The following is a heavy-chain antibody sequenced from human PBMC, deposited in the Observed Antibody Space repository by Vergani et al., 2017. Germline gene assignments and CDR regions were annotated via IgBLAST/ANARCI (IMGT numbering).Heavy chain of an antibody. CDR3: ATYSSSWNSYYYYGMDV. D-gene: IGHD6-13*01. V-gene: IGHV1-2*02. CDR2: INPNSGGT. CDR1: GYTFTGYY. J-gene: IGHJ6*02. Sequence: QVQLVQSGAEVKKPGASVKVSCKASGYTFTGYYMHWVRQAPGQGLEWMGWINPNSGGTNYAQQFQGRVTMTRDTSISTAYMELSRLRSDDTAVYYCATYSSSWNSYYYYGMDVWGQGTTVTVSS.